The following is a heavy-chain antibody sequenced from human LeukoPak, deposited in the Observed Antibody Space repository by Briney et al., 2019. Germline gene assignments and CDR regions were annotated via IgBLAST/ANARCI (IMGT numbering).Heavy chain of an antibody. D-gene: IGHD3-22*01. CDR2: IYYSGST. J-gene: IGHJ4*02. Sequence: SETLSLTCTVSGGSGSSGSYYWSWIRQPPGKGLEWIGYIYYSGSTNYNPSLKSRVTISVDTSKNQFSLKLSSVTAADTAVYYCARESAYYYDSSGYFDYWGQGTLVTVSS. CDR3: ARESAYYYDSSGYFDY. CDR1: GGSGSSGSYY. V-gene: IGHV4-61*01.